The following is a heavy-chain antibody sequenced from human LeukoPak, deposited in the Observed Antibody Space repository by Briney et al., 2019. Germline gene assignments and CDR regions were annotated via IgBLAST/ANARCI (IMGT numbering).Heavy chain of an antibody. J-gene: IGHJ4*02. CDR1: GGSISSYY. CDR3: ARDRGGYSSGWYEYYFDY. D-gene: IGHD6-19*01. Sequence: PSETLSLTCTVSGGSISSYYWSWIRQPAGKGLEWIGRIYTSGSTNYNPSLKSRVTMSVDTSKNQFSLKLSSVTAADTAVYYCARDRGGYSSGWYEYYFDYWGQGTLVTVSS. V-gene: IGHV4-4*07. CDR2: IYTSGST.